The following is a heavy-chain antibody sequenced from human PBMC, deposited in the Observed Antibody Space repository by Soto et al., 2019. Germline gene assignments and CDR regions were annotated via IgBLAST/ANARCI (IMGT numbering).Heavy chain of an antibody. Sequence: GESLKISSKGSGYNFTSYWISWVRQMPGKGLEWMGRIDPSDSYTNYSPSFQGHVTISADKSISTAYLQWSSLKASDTAMYYCARLSKTAPDAFDIWGQGTMVTVSS. J-gene: IGHJ3*02. CDR2: IDPSDSYT. CDR3: ARLSKTAPDAFDI. D-gene: IGHD5-18*01. V-gene: IGHV5-10-1*01. CDR1: GYNFTSYW.